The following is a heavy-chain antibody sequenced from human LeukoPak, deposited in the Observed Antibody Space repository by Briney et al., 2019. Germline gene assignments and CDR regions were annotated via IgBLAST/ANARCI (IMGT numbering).Heavy chain of an antibody. CDR3: ARVERNDILTGYGFDY. J-gene: IGHJ4*02. CDR2: IIPIFGTA. Sequence: ASVKVSCKASGGTFSSYAISWVRQAPGQGLEWMERIIPIFGTANYAQKFQGRVTITTDESTSTAYMELSSLRSEDTAVYYCARVERNDILTGYGFDYWGQGTLVTVSS. D-gene: IGHD3-9*01. CDR1: GGTFSSYA. V-gene: IGHV1-69*05.